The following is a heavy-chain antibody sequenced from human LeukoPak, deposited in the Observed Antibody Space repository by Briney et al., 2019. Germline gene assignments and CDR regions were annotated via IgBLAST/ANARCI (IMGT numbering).Heavy chain of an antibody. J-gene: IGHJ3*02. D-gene: IGHD3-22*01. CDR1: GFTFSSYS. CDR3: ASHDNYYDSTPGGAFDI. CDR2: ISSSSSYI. Sequence: PGGSLRLSCAASGFTFSSYSMNWVRQAPGKGLEWVSSISSSSSYIYYADSVKGRFTISRDNAKNSLYLQMNSLRAEDTALYYCASHDNYYDSTPGGAFDIWGQGTMVTVSS. V-gene: IGHV3-21*04.